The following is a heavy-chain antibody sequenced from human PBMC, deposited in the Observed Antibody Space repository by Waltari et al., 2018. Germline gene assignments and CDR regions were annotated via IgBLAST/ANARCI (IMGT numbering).Heavy chain of an antibody. D-gene: IGHD2-2*02. V-gene: IGHV4-4*07. CDR2: IYTSGST. J-gene: IGHJ6*03. CDR1: GGSLSSDS. Sequence: QVQLQESGPGLVKPSATLSLTCTVSGGSLSSDSWTWIRQPAGKGLEWIGRIYTSGSTNYNPSLKSRVTMSVDTSKNQFYLKLSSVTAADTAVYYCARVPAAIGGYYYYYMDVWGKGTTVTVSS. CDR3: ARVPAAIGGYYYYYMDV.